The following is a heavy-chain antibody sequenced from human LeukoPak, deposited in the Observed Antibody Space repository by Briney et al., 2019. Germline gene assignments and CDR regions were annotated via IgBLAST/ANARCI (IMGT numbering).Heavy chain of an antibody. J-gene: IGHJ6*04. CDR3: ATGALSIAAAGIYYYGMDV. V-gene: IGHV1-24*01. CDR2: FDPEDGET. Sequence: ASVKVSCKVSGYTLTELSMHWVRQAPGKGLEWMGGFDPEDGETIYAQKFQGRVTMTEDTSTDTAYMELSSLRSEDTAVYYCATGALSIAAAGIYYYGMDVWGKGTTVTVSS. CDR1: GYTLTELS. D-gene: IGHD6-13*01.